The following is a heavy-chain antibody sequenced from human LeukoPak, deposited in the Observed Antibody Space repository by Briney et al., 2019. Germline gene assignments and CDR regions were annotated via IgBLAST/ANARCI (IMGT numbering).Heavy chain of an antibody. J-gene: IGHJ3*02. Sequence: GGSVTLSCAASGFTFRSLQVNWLRQAPGKGLEWVTYISSSQKYYAGSLKGRFNIFRENSKNSPYLQMNSLRAEDTAVYYGAREEGDSGSYYVGSRAAFDIWGQGTMVTVSS. CDR3: AREEGDSGSYYVGSRAAFDI. CDR2: ISSSQK. CDR1: GFTFRSLQ. V-gene: IGHV3-48*03. D-gene: IGHD1-26*01.